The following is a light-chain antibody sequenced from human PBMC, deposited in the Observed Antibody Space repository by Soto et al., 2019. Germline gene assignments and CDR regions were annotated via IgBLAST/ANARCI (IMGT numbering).Light chain of an antibody. J-gene: IGKJ1*01. Sequence: DIQMTQSPSTLSASVGDRVTITCRASQYISNWLAWYQQKPGKAPKLLIFKASSVESGGPSRFSGSGSGTEFTLTISRLHHDYFATYYYQQYNSQRTFGQGTKVEIK. CDR2: KAS. V-gene: IGKV1-5*03. CDR3: QQYNSQRT. CDR1: QYISNW.